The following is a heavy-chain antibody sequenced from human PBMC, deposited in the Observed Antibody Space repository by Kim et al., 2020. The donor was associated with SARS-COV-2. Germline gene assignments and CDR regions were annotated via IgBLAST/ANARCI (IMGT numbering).Heavy chain of an antibody. V-gene: IGHV4-31*03. CDR1: GGSISSGGYY. CDR3: ARGVDSSSWYPKTHFDY. Sequence: SETLSLICTVSGGSISSGGYYWSWIRQHPGKGLEWIGYIYYSGSTYYNPSLKSRVTISVDTSKNHFSLKLSSVTAADTAVYYCARGVDSSSWYPKTHFDYWGEGTLVTVSS. J-gene: IGHJ4*02. D-gene: IGHD6-13*01. CDR2: IYYSGST.